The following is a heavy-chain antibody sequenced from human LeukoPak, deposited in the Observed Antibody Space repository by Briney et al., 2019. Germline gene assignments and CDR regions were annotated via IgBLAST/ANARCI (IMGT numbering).Heavy chain of an antibody. V-gene: IGHV3-11*04. Sequence: PGGSLRLSCAASGFTFSDYYMTWIRQAPGKGLEWVSYISSSGITIYYADSVKGRFTISRDNAENSLYLQMNSLRVEDTAVYYCVREGGSDWYSGWFDPWGQGTLVTVSS. CDR1: GFTFSDYY. CDR3: VREGGSDWYSGWFDP. CDR2: ISSSGITI. J-gene: IGHJ5*02. D-gene: IGHD6-19*01.